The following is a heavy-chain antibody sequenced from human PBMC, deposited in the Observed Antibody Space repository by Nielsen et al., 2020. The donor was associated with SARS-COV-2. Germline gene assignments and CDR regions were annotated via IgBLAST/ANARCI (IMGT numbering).Heavy chain of an antibody. CDR2: IYYSGST. CDR1: GGSVSSGSYY. J-gene: IGHJ4*02. V-gene: IGHV4-61*01. Sequence: SETLSLTCTVSGGSVSSGSYYWSWIRQPPGKGLEWIGYIYYSGSTNYNPSLKSRVTISVDTSKNQFSLKLSSVTAADTAVYYCATTTNSGLDYWGQGTLVTVSS. D-gene: IGHD2-8*01. CDR3: ATTTNSGLDY.